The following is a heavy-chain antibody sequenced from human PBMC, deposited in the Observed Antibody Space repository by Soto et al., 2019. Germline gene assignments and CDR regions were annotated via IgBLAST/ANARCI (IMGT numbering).Heavy chain of an antibody. V-gene: IGHV3-30*18. CDR1: GFTFSSYG. CDR2: ISYDGSNK. D-gene: IGHD2-2*01. Sequence: GGSLRLSCAASGFTFSSYGMHWVRQAPGKGLEWVAVISYDGSNKYYADSVKGRFTISRDNSKNTLYLQMNSLRAEDTAVYYCAKDRRYCSSTSCYRYYYYYMDVWGKGTTVTVSS. J-gene: IGHJ6*03. CDR3: AKDRRYCSSTSCYRYYYYYMDV.